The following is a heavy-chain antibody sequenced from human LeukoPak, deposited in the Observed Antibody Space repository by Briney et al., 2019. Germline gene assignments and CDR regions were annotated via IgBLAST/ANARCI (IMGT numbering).Heavy chain of an antibody. J-gene: IGHJ4*02. Sequence: SVKVSCKASGFTFTSSAVQWVRQARGQRVEWIGWIVVGSGNTNYAQKFQERVTITRDMSTSTAYMELSSLRSEDTAVYYCAASGRYSYGYGYWGQGTLVTVSS. D-gene: IGHD5-18*01. V-gene: IGHV1-58*01. CDR3: AASGRYSYGYGY. CDR1: GFTFTSSA. CDR2: IVVGSGNT.